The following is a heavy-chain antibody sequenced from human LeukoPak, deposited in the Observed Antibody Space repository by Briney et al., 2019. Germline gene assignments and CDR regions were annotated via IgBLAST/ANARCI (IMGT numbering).Heavy chain of an antibody. CDR2: IWYDGSNK. V-gene: IGHV3-33*06. J-gene: IGHJ4*02. D-gene: IGHD3-9*01. Sequence: GRSLRLSCAASGFTFSSYGMHWVRQAPGKGLEWVAVIWYDGSNKYYADSVKGRFTISRDNSKNTLYLQMNSLRAEDTAVYYCAKDLPLLRYFDWAPAPDYWGQGTLVTVSS. CDR3: AKDLPLLRYFDWAPAPDY. CDR1: GFTFSSYG.